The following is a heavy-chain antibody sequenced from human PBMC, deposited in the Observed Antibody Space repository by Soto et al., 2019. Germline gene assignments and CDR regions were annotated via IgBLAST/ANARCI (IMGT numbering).Heavy chain of an antibody. J-gene: IGHJ4*02. CDR2: IYSGGST. CDR1: GFTVSSNY. CDR3: ARDRNYYDSSGHYFSDDY. Sequence: GGSLRLSCAASGFTVSSNYMRWVRQAPGKGLEWVSVIYSGGSTYYADSVKGRFTISRDNSKNTLYLQMNSLRAEDTAVYYCARDRNYYDSSGHYFSDDYWGQGTLVTVSS. D-gene: IGHD3-22*01. V-gene: IGHV3-53*01.